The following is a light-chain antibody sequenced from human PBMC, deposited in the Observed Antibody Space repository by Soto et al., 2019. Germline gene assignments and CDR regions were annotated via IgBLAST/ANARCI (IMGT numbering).Light chain of an antibody. CDR1: QSVSSN. J-gene: IGKJ2*01. V-gene: IGKV3-15*01. CDR2: GAS. CDR3: QQYNNWPDT. Sequence: EIVMTQSPATLSVSPGERATLSCRASQSVSSNLAWYQQKPGRAPRLLIYGASTRATGIPARFSGSGSGTEFTLTISSLQSEDFAVYYCQQYNNWPDTFGQGTKVDIK.